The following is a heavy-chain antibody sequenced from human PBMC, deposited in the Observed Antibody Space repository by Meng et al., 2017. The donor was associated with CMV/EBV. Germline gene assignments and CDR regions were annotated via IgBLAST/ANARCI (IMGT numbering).Heavy chain of an antibody. CDR3: ASRYYGMDV. Sequence: SETLSLTCTVSGGPISSYYWSWIRQHPGKGLEWIGYIYYSGSTNYNPSLKSRVTLSVDTSKNQFSLKLSSVTAADTAVYYCASRYYGMDVWGQGTTVTVSS. V-gene: IGHV4-59*01. CDR1: GGPISSYY. CDR2: IYYSGST. J-gene: IGHJ6*02.